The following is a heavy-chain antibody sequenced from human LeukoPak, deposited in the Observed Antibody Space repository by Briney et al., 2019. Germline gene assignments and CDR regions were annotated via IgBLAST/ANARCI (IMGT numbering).Heavy chain of an antibody. CDR3: ARTHGGAGSTNNFDY. CDR2: IYSGGSA. V-gene: IGHV3-53*01. J-gene: IGHJ4*02. CDR1: GFTVSSDY. D-gene: IGHD3-10*01. Sequence: EGSLRLSCAASGFTVSSDYMSWVRQAPGKGPEWVSTIYSGGSAYYADSVKRRFTISRDRPKNTVYLQMNSLRAEDTAVYYCARTHGGAGSTNNFDYWGQGTRVSVSS.